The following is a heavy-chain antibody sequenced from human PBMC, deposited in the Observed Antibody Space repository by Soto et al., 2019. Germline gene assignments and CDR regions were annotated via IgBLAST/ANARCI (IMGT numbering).Heavy chain of an antibody. CDR3: AKAKPITIFGVVITSKFDY. V-gene: IGHV3-9*01. CDR1: GFTFDDYA. J-gene: IGHJ4*02. CDR2: ISWNSGSI. Sequence: EVQLVESGGGLVQPGRSLRLSCAASGFTFDDYAMHWVRQAPGKGLEWVSGISWNSGSIGYADSVKGRFTISRDNAKNSMYLQMNSLRAADTSLYYCAKAKPITIFGVVITSKFDYWGQGILVTVSS. D-gene: IGHD3-3*01.